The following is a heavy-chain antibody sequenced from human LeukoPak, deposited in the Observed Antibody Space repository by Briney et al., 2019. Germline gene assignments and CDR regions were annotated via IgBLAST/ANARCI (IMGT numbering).Heavy chain of an antibody. CDR1: GGTFSSYA. Sequence: ASVKVSCKASGGTFSSYAIRWVRQAPGQGLEWMGGINPIFGTANYAQKFQGRVTITADESTSTAYMELSSLRSEDTAVYYCARDRVGYSYGATFDYWGQGTLVTVSS. CDR3: ARDRVGYSYGATFDY. D-gene: IGHD5-18*01. CDR2: INPIFGTA. V-gene: IGHV1-69*13. J-gene: IGHJ4*02.